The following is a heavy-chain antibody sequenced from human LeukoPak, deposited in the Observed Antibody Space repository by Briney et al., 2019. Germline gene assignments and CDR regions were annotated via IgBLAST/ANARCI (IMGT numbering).Heavy chain of an antibody. V-gene: IGHV3-30*03. CDR2: ISYDGSNK. Sequence: GGSLRLSCAASRFTFSSYGMHWVRQAPGKGLEWVAVISYDGSNKYYADSVKGRFTNSRDNSKNTLYLQMNSLRAEDTAVYYCARPIAFGELFRGLFDYWGQGTLVTVSS. J-gene: IGHJ4*02. D-gene: IGHD3-10*01. CDR3: ARPIAFGELFRGLFDY. CDR1: RFTFSSYG.